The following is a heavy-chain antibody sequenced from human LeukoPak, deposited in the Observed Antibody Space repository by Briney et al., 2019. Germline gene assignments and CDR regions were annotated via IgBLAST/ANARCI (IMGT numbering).Heavy chain of an antibody. CDR1: GGSISSSSYY. V-gene: IGHV4-39*07. D-gene: IGHD4-11*01. CDR2: IYYSGST. CDR3: AKKKTDYSYPSSFDY. Sequence: PSETLSLTCTVSGGSISSSSYYWGWIRQPPGKGLEWIGSIYYSGSTNYNPSLKSRVTISVDTSKNQFSLKLSSVTAADTAVYYRAKKKTDYSYPSSFDYWGQGTLVTVSS. J-gene: IGHJ4*02.